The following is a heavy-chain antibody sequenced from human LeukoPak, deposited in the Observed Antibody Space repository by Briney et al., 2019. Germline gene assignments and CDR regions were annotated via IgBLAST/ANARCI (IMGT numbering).Heavy chain of an antibody. J-gene: IGHJ4*02. CDR3: ARVWGSSGLDY. Sequence: PGRSLRLYCAASGFTFSSYGMHWVPQAPGKGLEWVAVIWYDGSNKYYADSVKGRFTISRDNSKNTLYLQMNSLRAEDTAVYYCARVWGSSGLDYWGQGTLVTVSS. D-gene: IGHD6-19*01. CDR2: IWYDGSNK. V-gene: IGHV3-33*01. CDR1: GFTFSSYG.